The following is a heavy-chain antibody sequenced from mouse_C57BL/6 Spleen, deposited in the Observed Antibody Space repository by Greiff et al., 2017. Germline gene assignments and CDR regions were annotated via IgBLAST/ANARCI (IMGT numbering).Heavy chain of an antibody. Sequence: QVQLKQSDAELVKPGASVKISCKVSGYTFTDHTIHWMKQRPEQGLEWIGYIYPRDGSTKYNEKFKGKATLTADKSSSTAYMKLNSLTSDDSAVYFCAKPPPYYYGSLYYFDYWGQGTTLTVSS. CDR2: IYPRDGST. J-gene: IGHJ2*01. CDR1: GYTFTDHT. V-gene: IGHV1-78*01. D-gene: IGHD1-1*01. CDR3: AKPPPYYYGSLYYFDY.